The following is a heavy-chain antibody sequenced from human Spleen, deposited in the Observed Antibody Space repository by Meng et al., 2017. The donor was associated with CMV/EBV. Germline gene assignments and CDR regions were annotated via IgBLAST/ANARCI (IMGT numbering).Heavy chain of an antibody. CDR1: GSLRRGGYY. D-gene: IGHD5-18*01. J-gene: IGHJ5*02. Sequence: GSLRRGGYYWSWIRQHPGKGLEWIGYIYYSGSTYYNPSLKSRVTISVDTSKNQFSLKLSSVTAADTAVYYCVRVGLGSYGYEGWFDPWGQGTLVTVSS. CDR3: VRVGLGSYGYEGWFDP. V-gene: IGHV4-31*02. CDR2: IYYSGST.